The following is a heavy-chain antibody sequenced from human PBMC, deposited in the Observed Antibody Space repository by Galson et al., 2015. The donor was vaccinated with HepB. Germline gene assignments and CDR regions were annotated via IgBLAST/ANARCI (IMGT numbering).Heavy chain of an antibody. D-gene: IGHD3-22*01. V-gene: IGHV1-18*04. CDR2: ISAYNGNT. CDR1: GYTFTSYG. CDR3: ARGSLNYYYDTTRFDP. J-gene: IGHJ5*02. Sequence: SVKVSCKASGYTFTSYGISWVRQAPGQGLEWMGWISAYNGNTNYAQKLQGRVTMTTDTSTSTAYMELRSLRSDDTAVYYCARGSLNYYYDTTRFDPWGQGTLVTVSS.